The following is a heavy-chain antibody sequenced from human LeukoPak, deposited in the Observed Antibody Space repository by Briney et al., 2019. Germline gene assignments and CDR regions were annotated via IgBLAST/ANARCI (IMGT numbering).Heavy chain of an antibody. CDR1: GFTFSSYA. CDR2: ISGSGGST. D-gene: IGHD2-2*01. V-gene: IGHV3-23*01. Sequence: GGSLRLSCAASGFTFSSYAMSWVRQAPGKGLEWVSAISGSGGSTYYADSVKGRFTISRDNAKNSLYLQMNSLRAEDTAVYYCARPRYCSSTSCPEFDYWGQGTLVTVSS. J-gene: IGHJ4*02. CDR3: ARPRYCSSTSCPEFDY.